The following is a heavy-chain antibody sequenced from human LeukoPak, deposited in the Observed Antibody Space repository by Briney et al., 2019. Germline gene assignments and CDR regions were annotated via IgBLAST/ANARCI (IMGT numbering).Heavy chain of an antibody. Sequence: SETLSLTCAVYGGSFSGYYWSWIRQPPGKGLEWIGEINHSGSTNYNPSLKSRVTISVDTSKNQFSLKLSSVTAADTAVYYCAGGYNWNDVKFDYWGQGTLVTVPS. CDR1: GGSFSGYY. J-gene: IGHJ4*02. CDR3: AGGYNWNDVKFDY. V-gene: IGHV4-34*01. CDR2: INHSGST. D-gene: IGHD1-20*01.